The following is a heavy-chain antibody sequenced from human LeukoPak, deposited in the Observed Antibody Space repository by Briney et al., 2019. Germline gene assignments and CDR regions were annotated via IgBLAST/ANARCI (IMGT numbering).Heavy chain of an antibody. CDR2: ISGDGGST. CDR3: AKDDQLERGADY. Sequence: PGGSLRLSCAASGFTFDDYAMHWVRHAPGKGLEWVSLISGDGGSTYYADSVKGRFTISRVNSKNSLYLQMNSLRTEDTALYYCAKDDQLERGADYWGQGTLVTVSS. D-gene: IGHD1-1*01. J-gene: IGHJ4*02. V-gene: IGHV3-43*02. CDR1: GFTFDDYA.